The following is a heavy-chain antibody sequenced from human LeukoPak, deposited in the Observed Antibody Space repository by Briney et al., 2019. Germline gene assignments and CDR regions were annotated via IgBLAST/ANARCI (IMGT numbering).Heavy chain of an antibody. CDR3: TFSSYGDHVGVDAFDI. V-gene: IGHV3-74*01. CDR1: GFTFSSYG. J-gene: IGHJ3*02. Sequence: GGSLRLSCAASGFTFSSYGMHWVRQTPGKGLVWVSRINSDGSSTHYADSVKGRFTISRDNAKNTLYLQMNSLRAEDTAVYYCTFSSYGDHVGVDAFDIWGQGTMVTVSS. D-gene: IGHD4-17*01. CDR2: INSDGSST.